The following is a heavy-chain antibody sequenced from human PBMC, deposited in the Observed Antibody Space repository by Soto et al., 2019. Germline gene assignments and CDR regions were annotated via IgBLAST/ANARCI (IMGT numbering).Heavy chain of an antibody. V-gene: IGHV3-66*01. Sequence: PGGSLRLSCAASGFTVSSNYMSWVRQAPGKGLEWVSVIYSGGSTYYADSVKGGFTISRDNSKNTLYLQMNSLRAEDTAVYYCARDSSMVRGVMFWYWGQGTLVTVSS. J-gene: IGHJ4*02. CDR1: GFTVSSNY. D-gene: IGHD3-10*01. CDR3: ARDSSMVRGVMFWY. CDR2: IYSGGST.